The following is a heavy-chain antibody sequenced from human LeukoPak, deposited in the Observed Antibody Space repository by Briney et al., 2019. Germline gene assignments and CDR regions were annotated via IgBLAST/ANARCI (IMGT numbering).Heavy chain of an antibody. V-gene: IGHV4-30-2*01. CDR1: GGSISSGGYY. CDR3: ARHRSSRWPLCRTAARIPRDV. J-gene: IGHJ6*02. D-gene: IGHD6-13*01. Sequence: SETLSLTCTVSGGSISSGGYYWSWIRQPPGKGLEWIGYIYHSGSTYYNPSLKSRVTISVDKSKNQFSLKLSSVTAADTAVCSCARHRSSRWPLCRTAARIPRDVWGQGTTVTVSS. CDR2: IYHSGST.